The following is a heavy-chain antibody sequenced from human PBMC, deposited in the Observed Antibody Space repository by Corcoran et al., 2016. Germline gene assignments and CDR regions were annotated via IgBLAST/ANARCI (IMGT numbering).Heavy chain of an antibody. D-gene: IGHD5-12*01. CDR1: GYTFSNYY. J-gene: IGHJ6*02. CDR2: INPTAGST. CDR3: AEVQGRDSGYDRGWYSTNWYHYGMDV. V-gene: IGHV1-46*01. Sequence: QGQLVQSGAEVKKPGASVKVSCKAVGYTFSNYYMHWVQQAPGQGHEWMGIINPTAGSTTYAQKFRGRITITWDTSTSTVYMELSSLRSADTALYYCAEVQGRDSGYDRGWYSTNWYHYGMDVWGQGTMVTVSS.